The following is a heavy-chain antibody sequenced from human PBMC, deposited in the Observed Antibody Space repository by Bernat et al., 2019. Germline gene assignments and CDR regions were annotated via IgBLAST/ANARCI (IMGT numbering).Heavy chain of an antibody. CDR1: GFTFSSYA. CDR2: ISYDGSNK. V-gene: IGHV3-30-3*01. CDR3: ARVPYGSGRD. J-gene: IGHJ4*02. D-gene: IGHD3-10*01. Sequence: QVQLVESGGGVVQPGRSLRLSCAASGFTFSSYAMHWVRQAPGKGLEWVAVISYDGSNKYYADSVKGRFTISRDNSKNTLYLQMNSLRAEDTAVYYCARVPYGSGRDWGQGTLVTVSS.